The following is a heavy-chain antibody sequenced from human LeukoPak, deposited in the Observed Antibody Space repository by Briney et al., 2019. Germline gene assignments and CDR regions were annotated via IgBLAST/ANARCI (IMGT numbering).Heavy chain of an antibody. CDR2: INPNSGGT. Sequence: ASVKVSCKASGYTFTGYYMHWVRQAPGQGLEWMGWINPNSGGTNYAQKLQGRVTMTRDTSISTAYMELSRLRSDDTAVYYCARDHASSGWYAGYYFDYWGQGTLVTVSS. J-gene: IGHJ4*02. CDR3: ARDHASSGWYAGYYFDY. CDR1: GYTFTGYY. V-gene: IGHV1-2*02. D-gene: IGHD6-19*01.